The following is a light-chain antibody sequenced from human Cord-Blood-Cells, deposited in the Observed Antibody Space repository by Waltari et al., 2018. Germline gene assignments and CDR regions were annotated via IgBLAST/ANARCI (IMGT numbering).Light chain of an antibody. CDR2: DVS. V-gene: IGLV2-14*01. J-gene: IGLJ2*01. Sequence: QSALPQPASVSGSPGQSFTISCTGTTIAVGGYNYVSWYQQPPGKAPKLMIYDVSNRPSGVSNRFSGSKSGNTASLTISGLQAEDEADYYCSSYTSSSTLVFGGGTKLTVL. CDR1: TIAVGGYNY. CDR3: SSYTSSSTLV.